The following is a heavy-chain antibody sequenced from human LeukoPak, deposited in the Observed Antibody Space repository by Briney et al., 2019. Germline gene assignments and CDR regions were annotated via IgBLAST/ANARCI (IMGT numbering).Heavy chain of an antibody. Sequence: GGSLRLSCAASGFTFSSYAMHWVRQAPGKGLEWVAVISYDGSNKYYADSVKGRFTISRDNSKNTLYLQVNSLRAEDTAVYYCARDLNSGSYPGYDAFDIWGQGTMVTVSS. CDR3: ARDLNSGSYPGYDAFDI. J-gene: IGHJ3*02. V-gene: IGHV3-30-3*01. D-gene: IGHD1-26*01. CDR1: GFTFSSYA. CDR2: ISYDGSNK.